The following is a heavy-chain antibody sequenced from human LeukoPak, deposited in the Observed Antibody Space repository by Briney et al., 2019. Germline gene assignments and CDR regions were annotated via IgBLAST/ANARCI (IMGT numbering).Heavy chain of an antibody. D-gene: IGHD3-9*01. CDR1: GGSISSSNW. Sequence: SETLSLTCAVSGGSISSSNWWSWVRQPPGKGLEWIGYIYYSGSTNYNPSLKSRVTISVDTSKNQFSLKLSSVTAADTAVYYCARGRYFDWLTLDYWGQGTLVTVSS. J-gene: IGHJ4*02. CDR2: IYYSGST. V-gene: IGHV4-4*02. CDR3: ARGRYFDWLTLDY.